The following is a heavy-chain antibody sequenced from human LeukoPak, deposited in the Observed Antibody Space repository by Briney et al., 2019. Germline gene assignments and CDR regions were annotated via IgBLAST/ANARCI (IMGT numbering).Heavy chain of an antibody. D-gene: IGHD3-22*01. CDR1: RFTFSSYS. J-gene: IGHJ4*02. CDR3: ARASKYYYDSSGYPLDY. V-gene: IGHV3-21*01. CDR2: ISDGGSYI. Sequence: PGGSLRLSCAASRFTFSSYSMIWVRQAPGKGLEWVSSISDGGSYIYYADSVKGRFTISRDNAKNSLYLPMNSLRAEDTAVYYCARASKYYYDSSGYPLDYWGPGTLVSVSS.